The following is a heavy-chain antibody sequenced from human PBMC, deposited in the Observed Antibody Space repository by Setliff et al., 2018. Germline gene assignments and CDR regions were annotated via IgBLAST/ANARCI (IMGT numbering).Heavy chain of an antibody. CDR1: GFTFTTSA. CDR2: IVVGSVST. Sequence: GASVKVSCKASGFTFTTSAVQWVRQARGQRLEWIGWIVVGSVSTNYAQKFQDRVIITRDMSTSTVYMELSSLRSEDTAVYYCAVNSGYDTSYARFDYWGQGTLVTVSS. CDR3: AVNSGYDTSYARFDY. D-gene: IGHD5-12*01. V-gene: IGHV1-58*01. J-gene: IGHJ4*02.